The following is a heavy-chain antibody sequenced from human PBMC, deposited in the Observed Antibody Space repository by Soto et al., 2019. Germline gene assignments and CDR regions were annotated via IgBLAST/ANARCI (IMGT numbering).Heavy chain of an antibody. CDR2: IYHSGST. Sequence: LQLKESGSGLVKPSQTLSLTCAVSGGSISSGGYSCSWIRQPPGKGLEWIGYIYHSGSTYYNPSLKSRVTISVDRSKNQFSLKLSSVTAADTAVYYCARVPDVWGQGTTVTVSS. CDR3: ARVPDV. J-gene: IGHJ6*02. V-gene: IGHV4-30-2*01. CDR1: GGSISSGGYS.